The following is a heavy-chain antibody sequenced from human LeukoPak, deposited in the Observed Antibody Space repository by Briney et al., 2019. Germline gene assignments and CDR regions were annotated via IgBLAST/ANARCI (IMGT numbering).Heavy chain of an antibody. D-gene: IGHD3-3*01. V-gene: IGHV4-59*01. J-gene: IGHJ4*02. Sequence: SETLSLTCTVSGGSISSYYWSWIRQLPGKGLEWIGYIYYSGSTNYNPSLKSRVTISVDTSKNQFSLKLSSVTAADTAVYYCASGTYYDFWSGYYPFDYWGQGTLVTVSS. CDR1: GGSISSYY. CDR2: IYYSGST. CDR3: ASGTYYDFWSGYYPFDY.